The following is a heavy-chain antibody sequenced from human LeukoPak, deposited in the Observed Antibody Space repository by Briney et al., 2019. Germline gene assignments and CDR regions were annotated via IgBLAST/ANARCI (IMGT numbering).Heavy chain of an antibody. CDR1: GFTVSSNY. CDR3: ARRAGEYSHPYDY. V-gene: IGHV3-53*01. J-gene: IGHJ4*02. D-gene: IGHD2-15*01. Sequence: GGSLRLSCAASGFTVSSNYMSWVRQAPGKGLEWVSVIYSGGNTYYADSVKGRFTLSRDNSKNTLYLQMNSLRAEDTAIYYCARRAGEYSHPYDYWGQGTLVTVSS. CDR2: IYSGGNT.